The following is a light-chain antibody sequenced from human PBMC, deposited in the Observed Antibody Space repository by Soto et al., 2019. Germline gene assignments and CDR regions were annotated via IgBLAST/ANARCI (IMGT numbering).Light chain of an antibody. CDR1: QSISGW. CDR3: QQYYRYPPA. V-gene: IGKV1-5*03. CDR2: KAS. J-gene: IGKJ3*01. Sequence: DIQMTQSPSTLSASVGDRVTITCRASQSISGWLAWYQQKPGKAPKLLIYKASSLKSGVPSRFSGSKSETEFTLTISSLQPEDFATYYCQQYYRYPPAFGPGTKVDIK.